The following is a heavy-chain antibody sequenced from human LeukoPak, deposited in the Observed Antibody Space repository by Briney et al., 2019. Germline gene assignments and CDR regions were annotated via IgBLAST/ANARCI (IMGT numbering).Heavy chain of an antibody. J-gene: IGHJ6*03. CDR3: ARAIAARYYYYYMDV. V-gene: IGHV1-2*02. D-gene: IGHD6-6*01. Sequence: ASVKVSCKASGYTFTGYYMHWVRQAPGQGLEWMGWINPNSGGTNYAQKFQGRVTMTRDTSISTAYVELSRLRSDDTAVYYCARAIAARYYYYYMDVWGKGTTVTVSS. CDR1: GYTFTGYY. CDR2: INPNSGGT.